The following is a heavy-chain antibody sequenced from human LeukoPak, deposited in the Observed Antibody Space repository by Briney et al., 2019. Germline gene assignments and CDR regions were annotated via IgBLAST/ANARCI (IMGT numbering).Heavy chain of an antibody. Sequence: PGGSLRLSCAASGFTFSDYYMSWIRQAPGKGLEWVSYISSSGSTIYYADSVKGRFTISRDNAKNSLYLQMNSLRAEDTAVYYCLPMIVVVYSEGNWFDPWGQGTLVTVSS. V-gene: IGHV3-11*04. D-gene: IGHD3-22*01. CDR1: GFTFSDYY. J-gene: IGHJ5*02. CDR3: LPMIVVVYSEGNWFDP. CDR2: ISSSGSTI.